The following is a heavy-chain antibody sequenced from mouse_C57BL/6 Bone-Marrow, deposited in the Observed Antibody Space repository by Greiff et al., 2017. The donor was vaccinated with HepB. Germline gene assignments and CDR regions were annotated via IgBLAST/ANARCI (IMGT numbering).Heavy chain of an antibody. D-gene: IGHD1-1*01. CDR1: GYTFTSYG. V-gene: IGHV1-81*01. CDR2: IYPRSGNT. J-gene: IGHJ2*01. Sequence: VKLMESGAELARPGASVKLSCKASGYTFTSYGISWVKQRTGQGLEWIGEIYPRSGNTYYNEKFKGKATLTADKSSSTAYMELRSLTSEDSAVYFCARRGGSSLYFDYWGQGTTLTVSS. CDR3: ARRGGSSLYFDY.